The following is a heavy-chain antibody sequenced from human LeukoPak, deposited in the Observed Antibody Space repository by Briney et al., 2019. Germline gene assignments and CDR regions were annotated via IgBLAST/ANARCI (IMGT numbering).Heavy chain of an antibody. CDR1: GYTLTELS. Sequence: ASVKVSCKVSGYTLTELSMHWVRQAPGKGLEWMGGFDPEDGETIYAQKFQGRVTMTEDTSTDTAYMELSSLRSEDTAVYYCATPTYSGSTPGYYYYYYMDVWGKGTTVTVSS. V-gene: IGHV1-24*01. CDR3: ATPTYSGSTPGYYYYYYMDV. CDR2: FDPEDGET. D-gene: IGHD6-6*01. J-gene: IGHJ6*03.